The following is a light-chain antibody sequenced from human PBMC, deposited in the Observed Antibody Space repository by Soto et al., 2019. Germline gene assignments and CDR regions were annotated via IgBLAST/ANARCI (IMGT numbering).Light chain of an antibody. Sequence: QSVLTQPASVSGSLGQSITISCTGTSSDVGSYNLVSWYQQHPGKAPKLMIYEVSKRPSGVSNRFSGSKSGNTASLTISGLQAEDEADYYCCSYAGSSYVFGNGTKVTVL. CDR3: CSYAGSSYV. V-gene: IGLV2-23*02. CDR2: EVS. CDR1: SSDVGSYNL. J-gene: IGLJ1*01.